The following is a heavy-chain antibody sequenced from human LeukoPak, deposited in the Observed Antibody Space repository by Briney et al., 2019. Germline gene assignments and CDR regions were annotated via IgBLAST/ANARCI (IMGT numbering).Heavy chain of an antibody. CDR1: GYTFTSYY. V-gene: IGHV1-2*02. D-gene: IGHD6-19*01. Sequence: ASVRVSCKASGYTFTSYYMHWVRQAPGQGLEWMGWINPNSGGTNYAQKFQGRVTMTRDTSISTAYMELSRLRSNDTAVYYCARDFIAVAGSNWFDPWGQGTLVTVSS. J-gene: IGHJ5*02. CDR2: INPNSGGT. CDR3: ARDFIAVAGSNWFDP.